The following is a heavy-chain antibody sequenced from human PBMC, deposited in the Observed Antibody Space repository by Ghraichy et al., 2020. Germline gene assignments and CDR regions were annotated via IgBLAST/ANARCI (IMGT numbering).Heavy chain of an antibody. CDR1: GFTFSDHY. J-gene: IGHJ4*02. V-gene: IGHV3-72*01. CDR2: TRNKAKSYTT. D-gene: IGHD1-1*01. CDR3: LRVPTTPQHEYS. Sequence: GGSLRLSCAAPGFTFSDHYMDWVRQAPGKGLEWVGRTRNKAKSYTTEYAASVKGRFTISRDDSKNLLYLQMSSLKSEDTAVYYCLRVPTTPQHEYSWGRGTLVTVSS.